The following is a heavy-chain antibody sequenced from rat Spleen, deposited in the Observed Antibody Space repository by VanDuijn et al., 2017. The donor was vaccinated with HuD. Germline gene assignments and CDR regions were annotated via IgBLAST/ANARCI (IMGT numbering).Heavy chain of an antibody. Sequence: EVQLVESGGDLVQPGRSVRLSCAASGFTFSNFPMAWVRQAPTKGLEWVATISYDGSSTYYRDSVKGRFTISRDNAKSTLYLQMDSLRSEDTATYYCGRHAYYDGYYHWYFDLWGPGTMVTVSS. CDR1: GFTFSNFP. CDR3: GRHAYYDGYYHWYFDL. CDR2: ISYDGSST. D-gene: IGHD1-12*03. J-gene: IGHJ1*01. V-gene: IGHV5-46*01.